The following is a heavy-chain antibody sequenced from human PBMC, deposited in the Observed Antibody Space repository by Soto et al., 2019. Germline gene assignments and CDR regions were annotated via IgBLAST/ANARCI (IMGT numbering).Heavy chain of an antibody. D-gene: IGHD3-3*01. CDR2: INPSGGST. J-gene: IGHJ6*02. CDR3: ARPHGSGYSMPYFYYGMDV. V-gene: IGHV1-46*01. CDR1: GYTFTSYY. Sequence: GASVKVSCKASGYTFTSYYMHWVRQAPGQGLEWMGIINPSGGSTSYAQKFQGRVTMTRDTSTSTVYMELSSLRSEDTAVYYCARPHGSGYSMPYFYYGMDVWGQGTTVTVSS.